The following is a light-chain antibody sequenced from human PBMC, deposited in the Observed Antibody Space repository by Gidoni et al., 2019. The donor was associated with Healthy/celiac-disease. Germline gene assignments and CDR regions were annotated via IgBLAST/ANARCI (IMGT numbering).Light chain of an antibody. CDR1: SSDVGGYNY. CDR2: EVS. J-gene: IGLJ1*01. Sequence: ALTQPPPAPGSPGPSVTISCTGTSSDVGGYNYVSWYQQHPGKAPKLMIYEVSKRPSGVPDRFSGSKSGNTASLTVSGLQAEDEADYYCSSYAGSNHYVFGTGTKVTGL. V-gene: IGLV2-8*01. CDR3: SSYAGSNHYV.